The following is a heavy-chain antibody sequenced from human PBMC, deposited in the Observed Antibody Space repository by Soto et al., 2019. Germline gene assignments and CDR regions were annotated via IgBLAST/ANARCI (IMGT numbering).Heavy chain of an antibody. D-gene: IGHD3-3*01. V-gene: IGHV6-1*01. CDR3: ARGRFNAFGI. CDR1: GDSVSSNSVA. CDR2: TYYRSKWYN. Sequence: SQTLSITCAISGDSVSSNSVAWNWIRQSPSRGLEWLGRTYYRSKWYNDYGVTVKGRITINPDTSKNQFSLQLNSVTPEDTAVYYCARGRFNAFGIWGQGTMVTVSS. J-gene: IGHJ3*02.